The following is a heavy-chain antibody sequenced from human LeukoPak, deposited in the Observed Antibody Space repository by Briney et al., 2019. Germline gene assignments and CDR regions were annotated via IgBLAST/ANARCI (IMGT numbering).Heavy chain of an antibody. CDR3: ARGSQWNPGIAAAGNFDY. J-gene: IGHJ4*02. CDR2: ISSSSTYI. Sequence: GGSLRLSCAASGFTFSSYSMNWVRQAPGKGLEWVSSISSSSTYIYSADSVKGRFTISRDNTKNSLYLQMNSLRAEDTAVYYCARGSQWNPGIAAAGNFDYWGQGTLVTVSS. D-gene: IGHD6-13*01. CDR1: GFTFSSYS. V-gene: IGHV3-21*01.